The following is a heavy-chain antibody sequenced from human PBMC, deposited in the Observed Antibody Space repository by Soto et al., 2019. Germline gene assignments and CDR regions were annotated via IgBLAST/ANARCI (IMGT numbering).Heavy chain of an antibody. CDR2: ITPIFGKA. CDR3: ARESADHTAMAHLYDY. V-gene: IGHV1-69*13. CDR1: GGTFRTHA. D-gene: IGHD5-18*01. Sequence: SVKVSCKASGGTFRTHAISWVRQAPGQGLEWMGGITPIFGKANYAQKFQGRVSITAAESTSTVYMELRGLRSEDTAVYYCARESADHTAMAHLYDYWGQGTLVTVSS. J-gene: IGHJ4*02.